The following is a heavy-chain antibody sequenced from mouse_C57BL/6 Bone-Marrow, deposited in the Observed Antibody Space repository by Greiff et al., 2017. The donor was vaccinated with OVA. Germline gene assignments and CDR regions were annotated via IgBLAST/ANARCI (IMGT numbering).Heavy chain of an antibody. CDR2: IHPSDSDT. D-gene: IGHD1-1*01. V-gene: IGHV1-74*01. Sequence: QVQLKEPGAELVKPGASVKVSCKASGYTFTSYWMHWVKQRPGQGLEWIGRIHPSDSDTNYNQKFKGKATLTVYKSSSTAYMQLSSLTSEDSAVYYCAICYYGLDYWGQGTTLTVSS. CDR3: AICYYGLDY. CDR1: GYTFTSYW. J-gene: IGHJ2*01.